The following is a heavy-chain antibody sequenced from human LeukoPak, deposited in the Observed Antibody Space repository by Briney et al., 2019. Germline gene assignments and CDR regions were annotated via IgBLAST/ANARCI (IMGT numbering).Heavy chain of an antibody. Sequence: GGSLRLSCAASGFTFSSYSMNWVRQAPGKGLEWVSYISSSSSTIYYADSVKGRFTISRDNAKNSLYLQMNSLRAEDTAVYYCARKRDGYNLGYFYYMDVWGKGTTVTVSS. J-gene: IGHJ6*03. V-gene: IGHV3-48*01. CDR2: ISSSSSTI. CDR3: ARKRDGYNLGYFYYMDV. CDR1: GFTFSSYS. D-gene: IGHD5-24*01.